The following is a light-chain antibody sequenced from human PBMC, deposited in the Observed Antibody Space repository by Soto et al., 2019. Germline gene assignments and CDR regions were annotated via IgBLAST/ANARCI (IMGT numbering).Light chain of an antibody. CDR2: GAS. CDR1: QSVNNNY. CDR3: QQYDTSLPYT. Sequence: EIVLTQSPGTLSLSPGDRAPLSCEASQSVNNNYLAWYQHKPGQAPRLLIYGASSRATGIPDRFSGSGSGTDFTLTIRRLEPEDYAVYYCQQYDTSLPYTFGGGTKVEIK. J-gene: IGKJ4*01. V-gene: IGKV3-20*01.